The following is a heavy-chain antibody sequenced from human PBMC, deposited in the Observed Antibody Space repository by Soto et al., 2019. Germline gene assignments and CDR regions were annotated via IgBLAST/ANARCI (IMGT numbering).Heavy chain of an antibody. CDR1: GYSFGAYW. Sequence: PGESLKISCQGSGYSFGAYWIGWVRQMPGKGLEWMGIIFPGDSDTRYRPSFQGQVTISVDKSINTAYLQWSSLKASDTAMYFCARGGILGTPPDYSGLGTHATVSA. CDR3: ARGGILGTPPDY. CDR2: IFPGDSDT. J-gene: IGHJ4*02. D-gene: IGHD1-7*01. V-gene: IGHV5-51*01.